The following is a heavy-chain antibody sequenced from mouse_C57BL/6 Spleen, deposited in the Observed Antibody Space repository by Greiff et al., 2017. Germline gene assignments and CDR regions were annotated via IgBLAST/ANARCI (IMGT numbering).Heavy chain of an antibody. CDR3: AGDYGSSSGNY. V-gene: IGHV1-82*01. Sequence: QVQLQQSGPELVKPGASVKISCKASGYAFSSSWMNWVKQRPGKGLEWIGRIYPGDGDTNYNGKFKGKATLTADKSSSTAYMQLSSLTSEDSAVYFCAGDYGSSSGNYWGQGTTLTVSS. CDR2: IYPGDGDT. J-gene: IGHJ2*01. CDR1: GYAFSSSW. D-gene: IGHD1-1*01.